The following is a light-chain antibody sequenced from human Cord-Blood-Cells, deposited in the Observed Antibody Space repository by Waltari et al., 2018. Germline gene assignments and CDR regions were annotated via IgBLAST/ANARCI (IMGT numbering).Light chain of an antibody. J-gene: IGLJ1*01. V-gene: IGLV2-11*01. CDR2: DVS. CDR3: CSYAGSYTWV. Sequence: QSALTQPRSVSGSPGQSVTISCTGTSSDVGGYNYLSWYQQHPGKAPKLMIYDVSKRPSGVPDRFSGSKSGNTASLNISGLQAEDEADYYCCSYAGSYTWVFGTGTKVTVL. CDR1: SSDVGGYNY.